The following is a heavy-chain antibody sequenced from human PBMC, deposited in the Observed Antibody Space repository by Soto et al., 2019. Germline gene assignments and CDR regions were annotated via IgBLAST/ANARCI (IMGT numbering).Heavy chain of an antibody. CDR1: GGTFSSYA. V-gene: IGHV1-69*13. Sequence: ASVKVSCKASGGTFSSYAISWVRQAPGQGLEWMGGIIPIFGTANYAQKFQGRVTITADESTSTAYMELSSLRSEDTAVYYCARGPYYYDSSGYHLYWGQGTLVTVSS. J-gene: IGHJ4*02. CDR3: ARGPYYYDSSGYHLY. CDR2: IIPIFGTA. D-gene: IGHD3-22*01.